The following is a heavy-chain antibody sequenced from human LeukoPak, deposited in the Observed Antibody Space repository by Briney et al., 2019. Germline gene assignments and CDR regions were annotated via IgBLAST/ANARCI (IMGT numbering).Heavy chain of an antibody. V-gene: IGHV4-4*07. Sequence: PSETLSLTCNVSGVSITTNYWTWIRQSAGKGLEWIGRIYSSGSTNYHPSLQSRVTISIDKSKNRFSLKLRSVTAGDTAIYYCAREGAEGDYFDYWGQGALVTVSS. CDR2: IYSSGST. D-gene: IGHD3-16*01. CDR3: AREGAEGDYFDY. CDR1: GVSITTNY. J-gene: IGHJ4*02.